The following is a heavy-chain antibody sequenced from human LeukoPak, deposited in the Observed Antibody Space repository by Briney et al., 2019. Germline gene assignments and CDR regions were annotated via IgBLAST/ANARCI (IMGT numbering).Heavy chain of an antibody. CDR2: ISYDGSNK. D-gene: IGHD3-22*01. CDR3: AKGKRTYYYDSSGYYCDY. V-gene: IGHV3-30*18. J-gene: IGHJ4*02. Sequence: GRSLRLFCAASGFTFSSYGMHWVRQAPGKGLEGVAVISYDGSNKYYADSAKGRFTISRDNSKSTLYLQMNSLKAEDTAVYYCAKGKRTYYYDSSGYYCDYWGQGTLVTVSS. CDR1: GFTFSSYG.